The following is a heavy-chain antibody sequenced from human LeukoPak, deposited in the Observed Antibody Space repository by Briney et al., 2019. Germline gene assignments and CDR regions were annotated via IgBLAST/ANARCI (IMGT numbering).Heavy chain of an antibody. Sequence: GGSLRLSCAASGFTFSSYNMNWVRQAPGKGLEWVSSITTSSTYTFYADSVKGRFTISRDNAKNSLYLQMNSLRAEDTAIYYCARDPYSGSYGDYYYYYMDLWGQGTTVTISS. CDR2: ITTSSTYT. CDR3: ARDPYSGSYGDYYYYYMDL. V-gene: IGHV3-21*01. CDR1: GFTFSSYN. D-gene: IGHD1-26*01. J-gene: IGHJ6*03.